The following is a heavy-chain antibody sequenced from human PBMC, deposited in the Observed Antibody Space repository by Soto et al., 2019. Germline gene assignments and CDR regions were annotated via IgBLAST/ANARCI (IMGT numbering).Heavy chain of an antibody. Sequence: GGSLRLSCAASGFTFSSYGMLWVRQAPGKGLEWVAVISYDGTNKYYAVSVKGRFTISRDNSKNTLDLQMNSLRAEDTAVYYCAKSGFGEWGGHGMDVWGQGTTDTVSS. D-gene: IGHD3-10*01. CDR3: AKSGFGEWGGHGMDV. V-gene: IGHV3-30*18. CDR1: GFTFSSYG. J-gene: IGHJ6*02. CDR2: ISYDGTNK.